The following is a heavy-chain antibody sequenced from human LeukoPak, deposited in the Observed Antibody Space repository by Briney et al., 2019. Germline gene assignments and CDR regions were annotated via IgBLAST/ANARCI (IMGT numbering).Heavy chain of an antibody. CDR3: AKGFGDYVYRRFYFDR. D-gene: IGHD4-17*01. V-gene: IGHV3-30*18. Sequence: GRSLRLSCAASGFTFSSYGMHWVRQAPGKGLEWVAVISYDGSNKYYADSVKGRFTISRDNSKKTLFLQMNSLRAEDTAVYYCAKGFGDYVYRRFYFDRWGQGTLVTVSS. CDR2: ISYDGSNK. J-gene: IGHJ4*02. CDR1: GFTFSSYG.